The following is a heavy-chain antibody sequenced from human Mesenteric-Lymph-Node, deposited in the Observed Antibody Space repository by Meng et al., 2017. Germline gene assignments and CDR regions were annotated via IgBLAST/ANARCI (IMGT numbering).Heavy chain of an antibody. CDR2: IYYSGST. V-gene: IGHV4-39*07. CDR1: GGSISSSSYY. CDR3: ARQGYRNAYGPNWFDP. J-gene: IGHJ5*02. Sequence: SETLSLTCTVSGGSISSSSYYWGWIRQPPGKGLEWIGSIYYSGSTYYNPSLKSRVAISVDTSKNQFSLKLSSVTAADTAVFYCARQGYRNAYGPNWFDPWGQGTLVTVSS. D-gene: IGHD5-18*01.